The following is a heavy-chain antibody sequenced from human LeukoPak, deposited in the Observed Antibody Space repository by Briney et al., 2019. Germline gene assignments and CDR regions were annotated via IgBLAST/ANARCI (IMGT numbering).Heavy chain of an antibody. CDR3: ASGGFLEWYCFDY. V-gene: IGHV4-34*03. Sequence: SETLSLTCAVYGGSSSGYYWSWIRQPPGKGLEWIGEINHSVSTNYNPSLKTRVTIPVATSKDQFSLKLSSVSAAATAVYYCASGGFLEWYCFDYWGQGTLVTVSS. D-gene: IGHD3-3*01. CDR2: INHSVST. J-gene: IGHJ4*02. CDR1: GGSSSGYY.